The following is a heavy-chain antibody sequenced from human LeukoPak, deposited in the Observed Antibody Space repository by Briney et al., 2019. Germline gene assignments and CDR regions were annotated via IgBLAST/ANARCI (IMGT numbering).Heavy chain of an antibody. D-gene: IGHD1-26*01. CDR3: ARGNRWELDIDY. CDR2: IYYSGST. J-gene: IGHJ4*02. CDR1: GGSISSYY. Sequence: SETLSLTCTVSGGSISSYYWSWIRQPPGKGLEWIGYIYYSGSTSYNPSLKSRVTISVDTSKNQFSLKLSSVTAADTAVYYCARGNRWELDIDYWGQGTLVTVSS. V-gene: IGHV4-59*01.